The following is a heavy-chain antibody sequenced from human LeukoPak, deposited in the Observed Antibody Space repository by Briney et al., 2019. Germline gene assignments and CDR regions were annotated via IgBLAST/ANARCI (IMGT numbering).Heavy chain of an antibody. D-gene: IGHD3-22*01. Sequence: PSETLSLTCTVSGGSISSYYWSWIRQPPGKGLEWIAYSYYSGSTNYNPSLKSRVTISVDTSKNQFSLKLSPVTAADTAVYYCARGYYDSSGYYYFDYWGQGTLVTVSS. CDR2: SYYSGST. CDR1: GGSISSYY. J-gene: IGHJ4*02. CDR3: ARGYYDSSGYYYFDY. V-gene: IGHV4-59*01.